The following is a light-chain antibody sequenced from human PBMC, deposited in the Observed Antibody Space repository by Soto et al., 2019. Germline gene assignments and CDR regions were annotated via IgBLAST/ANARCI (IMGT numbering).Light chain of an antibody. J-gene: IGKJ4*01. CDR2: DAS. CDR1: QGISSA. Sequence: AIQLTQSPSSLSASVGDRVTITCRASQGISSALAWYQQKPGKAPKLLIYDASSLESGVPSRFSGSGSGPDFTLTISSLQPEDFATYYCQQFNNYPHALTFGGGTKVEIK. CDR3: QQFNNYPHALT. V-gene: IGKV1D-13*01.